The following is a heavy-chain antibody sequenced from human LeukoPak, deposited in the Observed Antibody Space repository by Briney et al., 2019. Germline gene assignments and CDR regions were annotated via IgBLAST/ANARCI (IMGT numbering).Heavy chain of an antibody. D-gene: IGHD2-15*01. Sequence: GESLKISCKGSGYSFTSYWIGWLRQLPGKSLEWMGIIYPGDSDTRYSPSFQSQVTISADKSISTAYLQWSSLKASDTAMYYCARRGGGSCYYCGGDGSVDYWGQGTLVTVSS. CDR2: IYPGDSDT. CDR1: GYSFTSYW. J-gene: IGHJ4*02. CDR3: ARRGGGSCYYCGGDGSVDY. V-gene: IGHV5-51*01.